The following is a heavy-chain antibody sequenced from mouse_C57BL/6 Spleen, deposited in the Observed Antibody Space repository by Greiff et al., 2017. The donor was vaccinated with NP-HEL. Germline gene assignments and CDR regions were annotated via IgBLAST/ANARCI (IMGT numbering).Heavy chain of an antibody. CDR1: GFTFSDYY. J-gene: IGHJ3*01. Sequence: EVQVVESEGGLVQPGSSMKLSCTASGFTFSDYYMAWVRQVPEKGLEWVANINYDGSSTYYLDSLKSRFIISRDNAKNILYLQMSSLKSEDTATYYCARGRGYDDGAWFAYWGQGTLVTVSA. D-gene: IGHD2-2*01. V-gene: IGHV5-16*01. CDR3: ARGRGYDDGAWFAY. CDR2: INYDGSST.